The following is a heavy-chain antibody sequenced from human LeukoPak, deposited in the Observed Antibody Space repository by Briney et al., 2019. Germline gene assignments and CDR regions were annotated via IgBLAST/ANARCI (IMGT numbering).Heavy chain of an antibody. CDR2: IYSGGST. J-gene: IGHJ3*02. D-gene: IGHD2-15*01. V-gene: IGHV3-53*04. Sequence: GGSLRLSCAASGFTVSSNYMSWVRQAPGKGLEWVSVIYSGGSTYYADSVKGRFTISRHNSKNTLYLQMNSLRAEDTAVYYCASQSSQYCSGGSCYSGYAFDIWGQGTMVTVSS. CDR1: GFTVSSNY. CDR3: ASQSSQYCSGGSCYSGYAFDI.